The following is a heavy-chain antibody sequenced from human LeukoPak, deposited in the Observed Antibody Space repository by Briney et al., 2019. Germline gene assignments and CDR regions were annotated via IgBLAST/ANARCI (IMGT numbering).Heavy chain of an antibody. D-gene: IGHD6-19*01. V-gene: IGHV1-24*01. CDR3: ATGQWLVREYFQH. CDR2: FDPEDGET. Sequence: ASVKVSGKVSGYTLTELSMHWVRQAPGKGLEWMGGFDPEDGETIYAQKFQGRVTMTEDTSTDTAYMELSSLRSEDTAVYYCATGQWLVREYFQHWGQGTLVTVSS. J-gene: IGHJ1*01. CDR1: GYTLTELS.